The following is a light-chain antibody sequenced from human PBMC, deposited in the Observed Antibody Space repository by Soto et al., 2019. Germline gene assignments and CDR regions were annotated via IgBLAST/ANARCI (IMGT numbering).Light chain of an antibody. CDR1: ESLLFTNGYNY. CDR2: LGS. CDR3: MQGVEAPFT. J-gene: IGKJ3*01. V-gene: IGKV2-28*01. Sequence: DLVMTQSPLSLPVTPGEAASISCRSTESLLFTNGYNYLDWYVQKPGQSPQLLIYLGSHRAPGVPDRFSGSGSGTDFTLKISRVEAEDVGFYYCMQGVEAPFTFGPGTKVEIK.